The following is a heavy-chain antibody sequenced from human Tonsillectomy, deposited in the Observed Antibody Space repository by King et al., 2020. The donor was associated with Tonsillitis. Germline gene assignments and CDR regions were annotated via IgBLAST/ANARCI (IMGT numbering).Heavy chain of an antibody. CDR1: GFTFSSYA. D-gene: IGHD6-13*01. J-gene: IGHJ6*02. CDR2: IYSGGSST. CDR3: AKGGGSSWLADYYYGMDV. Sequence: VQLVESWGGLVQPGGSLRLSCAASGFTFSSYAMSWVRQAPGKGPEWVSVIYSGGSSTYYADSVKGRFTISRDNSKNTLYLQMNSLRAEDTAVYYCAKGGGSSWLADYYYGMDVWGQGTTVTVSS. V-gene: IGHV3-23*03.